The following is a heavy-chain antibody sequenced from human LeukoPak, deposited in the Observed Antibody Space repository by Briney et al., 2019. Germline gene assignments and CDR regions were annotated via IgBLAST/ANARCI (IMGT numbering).Heavy chain of an antibody. V-gene: IGHV1-69*01. CDR3: ARGSWFREFPFHY. D-gene: IGHD3-10*01. CDR1: GGTFSSYA. J-gene: IGHJ4*02. Sequence: SVNVSCKASGGTFSSYAISWVRQAPGQGLEWMGGIIPIFGTANYAQKFQGGVTITADESTSTAYMELSSLRSEDTAVYCCARGSWFREFPFHYWGQGTLVTVSS. CDR2: IIPIFGTA.